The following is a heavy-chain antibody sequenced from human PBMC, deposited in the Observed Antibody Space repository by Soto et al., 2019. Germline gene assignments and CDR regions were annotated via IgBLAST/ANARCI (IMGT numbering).Heavy chain of an antibody. CDR2: LYSSWSS. V-gene: IGHV4-59*02. Sequence: QVQLQESGPGLVKPSETLSLTCTVSGASVSRYYVAWIRQSPGKGLELIGFLYSSWSSNYNSSLKSRVTISVDTSKTQFSLRLSAVTAADTAVYYCARSVSAYYDFWGQGTRVTVSS. J-gene: IGHJ4*02. CDR1: GASVSRYY. CDR3: ARSVSAYYDF.